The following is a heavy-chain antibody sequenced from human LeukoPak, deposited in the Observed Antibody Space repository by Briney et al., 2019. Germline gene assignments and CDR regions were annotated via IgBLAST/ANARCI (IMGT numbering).Heavy chain of an antibody. Sequence: GSSVKVSCKASGGTFSSYAISWVRQAPGQGLEWMGWISAYNGNTNYAQKLQGRVTMTTDTSTSTAYMELRSLRSDDTAVYYCASSSGYYIYDYWGQGTLVTVSS. D-gene: IGHD3-22*01. V-gene: IGHV1-18*01. CDR2: ISAYNGNT. J-gene: IGHJ4*02. CDR3: ASSSGYYIYDY. CDR1: GGTFSSYA.